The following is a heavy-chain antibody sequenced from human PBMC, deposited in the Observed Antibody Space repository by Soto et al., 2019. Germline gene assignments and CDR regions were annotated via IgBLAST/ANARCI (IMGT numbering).Heavy chain of an antibody. J-gene: IGHJ4*02. CDR2: ISTNGGST. D-gene: IGHD3-22*01. CDR3: VKGEYYYDSSGYYPFDY. V-gene: IGHV3-64D*06. CDR1: GFTFSIYA. Sequence: GGSLRLSCSASGFTFSIYAMHWAVRAPGKGLEYVSSISTNGGSTDYADSVKGKFTISRDNSKNTVYLQMSSLRVEDTAVYYCVKGEYYYDSSGYYPFDYWGQGTLVTVSS.